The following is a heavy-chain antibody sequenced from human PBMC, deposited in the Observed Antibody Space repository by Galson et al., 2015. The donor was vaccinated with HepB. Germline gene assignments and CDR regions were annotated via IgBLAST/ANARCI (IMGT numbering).Heavy chain of an antibody. CDR2: ISGSGGST. V-gene: IGHV3-23*01. J-gene: IGHJ2*01. CDR3: AKDHQSTGEWYFDL. D-gene: IGHD7-27*01. CDR1: GLTSNTYA. Sequence: SLRLSCAASGLTSNTYAMSWVRQATRKGLEWVSGISGSGGSTYYKDSVKGRFSISRDNSKNTLYLQMNSPRAEDTALYYCAKDHQSTGEWYFDLWGRGTLVAVSS.